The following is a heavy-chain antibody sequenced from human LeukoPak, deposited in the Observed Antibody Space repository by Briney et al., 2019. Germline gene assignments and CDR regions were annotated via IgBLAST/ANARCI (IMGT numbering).Heavy chain of an antibody. V-gene: IGHV4-59*01. Sequence: PSETLSLTCTVSGGSISTYYWSWIRQPPGKRLEWIGYIFHSGSTNYNPSLRGRVTISVDTSKNQFSLKLSSVTAADTAVYYCARDLVVPAAIDYWGQGTLVTVSS. J-gene: IGHJ4*02. CDR2: IFHSGST. CDR3: ARDLVVPAAIDY. CDR1: GGSISTYY. D-gene: IGHD2-2*01.